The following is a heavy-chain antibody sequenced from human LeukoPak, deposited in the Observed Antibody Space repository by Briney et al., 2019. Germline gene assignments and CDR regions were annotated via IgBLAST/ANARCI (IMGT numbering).Heavy chain of an antibody. CDR3: TTPPRSGYYNHDAFDI. D-gene: IGHD3-3*01. J-gene: IGHJ3*02. Sequence: GGSLRLSCAASGFTFSNAWMSWVRQAPGKGLEWVGRIKSKTDGGTTDYAAPVKGRFTISRDDSKNTLYLQMNSLKTEDTAVYYCTTPPRSGYYNHDAFDIWGQGTMVTVSS. CDR1: GFTFSNAW. V-gene: IGHV3-15*01. CDR2: IKSKTDGGTT.